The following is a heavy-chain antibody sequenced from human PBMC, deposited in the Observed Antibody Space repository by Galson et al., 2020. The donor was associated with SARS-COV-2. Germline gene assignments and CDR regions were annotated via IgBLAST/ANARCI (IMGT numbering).Heavy chain of an antibody. V-gene: IGHV1-2*06. D-gene: IGHD3-22*01. J-gene: IGHJ5*02. CDR1: GNSFTEYY. CDR2: INPNSGGT. Sequence: ASVKVSCKTSGNSFTEYYIHWVRQAPGQGLEWMGRINPNSGGTNYAQNFQDRVTMTRDSSIATAYMELNRLRSDDTAVYYCARLLGDADYDISGPETARDLDTWGQGTLVTVSS. CDR3: ARLLGDADYDISGPETARDLDT.